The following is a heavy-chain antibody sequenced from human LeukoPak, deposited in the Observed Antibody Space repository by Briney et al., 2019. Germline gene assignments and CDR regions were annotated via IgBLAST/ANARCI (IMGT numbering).Heavy chain of an antibody. Sequence: PGGSLRLSCAASGLNVTYNYMSWVRQAPGKGLEWLSVIYSGGMTYYADSVKGRFIISRDNSKNTLYLQMNRLRAEDTAVYYCYARPVLPAAFLPSGNYTDVWGKGTTVTVSS. CDR2: IYSGGMT. CDR3: YARPVLPAAFLPSGNYTDV. D-gene: IGHD2-2*01. V-gene: IGHV3-53*01. CDR1: GLNVTYNY. J-gene: IGHJ6*03.